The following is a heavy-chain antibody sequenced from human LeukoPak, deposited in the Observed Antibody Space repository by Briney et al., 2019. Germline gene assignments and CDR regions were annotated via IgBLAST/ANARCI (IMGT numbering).Heavy chain of an antibody. D-gene: IGHD5-12*01. CDR3: SRVVGTGTYFDS. Sequence: SETLSLTCTVSGGSVSTSCWSCIRQPPGKGLEWIGYIYYSGSTNYNPSLKSRVTISVDTSKNQFSLNLSSVTAADTAVYSCSRVVGTGTYFDSWGQGTLVTVSS. CDR1: GGSVSTSC. V-gene: IGHV4-59*02. J-gene: IGHJ4*02. CDR2: IYYSGST.